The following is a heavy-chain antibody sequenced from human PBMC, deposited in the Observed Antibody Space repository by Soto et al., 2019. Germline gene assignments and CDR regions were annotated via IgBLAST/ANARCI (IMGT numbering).Heavy chain of an antibody. CDR1: GSSISSNIYY. J-gene: IGHJ4*02. V-gene: IGHV4-39*01. CDR2: IHYSGST. Sequence: LCLTCTVPGSSISSNIYYWGWIRKPPGKGLEWIGNIHYSGSTYYDSSLQSRVTISIDTSKNQFSLKLSSVTATDTAVYYCASQHDYDSSGYYVVYWGQGTLVTVSS. D-gene: IGHD3-22*01. CDR3: ASQHDYDSSGYYVVY.